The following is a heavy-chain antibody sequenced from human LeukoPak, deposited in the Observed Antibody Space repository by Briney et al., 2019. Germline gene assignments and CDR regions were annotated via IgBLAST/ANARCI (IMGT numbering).Heavy chain of an antibody. Sequence: SETLSLTCTVSGGSISSYYWSWIRQPPGKGLEWIGYIYYSGSTNYNPSLKSRVTISVDTSKNQFSLKLSSVTAADTAVYYCARGRLFYYYYMDVWGKGTTVTVSS. CDR1: GGSISSYY. CDR3: ARGRLFYYYYMDV. V-gene: IGHV4-59*01. CDR2: IYYSGST. J-gene: IGHJ6*03.